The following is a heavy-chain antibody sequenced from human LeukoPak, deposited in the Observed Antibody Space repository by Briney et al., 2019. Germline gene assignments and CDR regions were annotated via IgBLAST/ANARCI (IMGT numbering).Heavy chain of an antibody. CDR2: VYYSGNT. D-gene: IGHD5-18*01. V-gene: IGHV4-39*07. Sequence: PSETLFLTCTVSGDSIRSSPYYWGWIRQPPGKGLEWLGSVYYSGNTYYNPSLRSRVTISVDTSKNQFSLKLTSVTAADTALYYCARDQGYNGDYAFDFWGQGTMVIASS. J-gene: IGHJ3*01. CDR1: GDSIRSSPYY. CDR3: ARDQGYNGDYAFDF.